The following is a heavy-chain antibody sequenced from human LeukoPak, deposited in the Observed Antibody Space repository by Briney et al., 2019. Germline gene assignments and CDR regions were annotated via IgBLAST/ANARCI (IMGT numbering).Heavy chain of an antibody. CDR3: ARQYRLSSSDPYYYGMDV. D-gene: IGHD6-6*01. Sequence: SETLSLTCTVSGGSISSYYWSWIRQPPGKGLEWIGYIYYSGSTNYNPSLKSRVTISVDTSKNQFSLRLSSVTAADTAVYYCARQYRLSSSDPYYYGMDVWGQGTTVTVSS. J-gene: IGHJ6*02. CDR2: IYYSGST. V-gene: IGHV4-59*01. CDR1: GGSISSYY.